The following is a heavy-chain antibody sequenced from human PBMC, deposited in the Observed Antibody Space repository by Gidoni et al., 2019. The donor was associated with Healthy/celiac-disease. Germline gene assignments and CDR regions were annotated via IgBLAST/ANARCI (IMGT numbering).Heavy chain of an antibody. CDR1: GGSVSSGSYY. V-gene: IGHV4-61*01. CDR2: FYFSGST. Sequence: QVQLQESGPGLVKPSETLSLTCTVSGGSVSSGSYYWSWIRQTTGKGLKWIGYFYFSGSTNYKPSLKSRVTISVDTYKNQVSLKLSAVTAADTAVYYCARGTRSRIFGVVRNAQLDYWGQGTLVTVSS. J-gene: IGHJ4*02. D-gene: IGHD3-3*01. CDR3: ARGTRSRIFGVVRNAQLDY.